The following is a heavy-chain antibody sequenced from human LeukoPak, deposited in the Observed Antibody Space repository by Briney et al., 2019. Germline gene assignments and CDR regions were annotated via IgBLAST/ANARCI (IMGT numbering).Heavy chain of an antibody. Sequence: PGWSLRLSCAASGFTFRRYAMSWVRQAPGKGLDWVSAISGCGGSTYYADSVKGRVTTSRDNSKNTLYLQMNSLRAEDTAVYYCAKGRDIVATINENHFDYWGQGTLVAVSS. CDR1: GFTFRRYA. V-gene: IGHV3-23*01. CDR3: AKGRDIVATINENHFDY. D-gene: IGHD5-12*01. CDR2: ISGCGGST. J-gene: IGHJ4*02.